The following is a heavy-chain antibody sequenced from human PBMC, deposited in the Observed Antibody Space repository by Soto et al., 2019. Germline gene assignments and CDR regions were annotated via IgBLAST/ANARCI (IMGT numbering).Heavy chain of an antibody. CDR3: ARDRRYFDWPHYYGMDV. CDR2: IWYDGSNK. V-gene: IGHV3-33*01. J-gene: IGHJ6*02. CDR1: GFTFSSYG. D-gene: IGHD3-9*01. Sequence: QVQLVESGGGVVQPGRSLRLSCAASGFTFSSYGMHWVRQAPGKGLEWVAVIWYDGSNKYYADSMKGRFTISRDNSKNTLYLQMNSLRAEDTAVYYCARDRRYFDWPHYYGMDVWGQGTTVTVSS.